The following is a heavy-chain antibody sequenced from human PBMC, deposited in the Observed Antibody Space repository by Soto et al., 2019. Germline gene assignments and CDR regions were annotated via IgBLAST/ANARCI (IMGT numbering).Heavy chain of an antibody. D-gene: IGHD4-17*01. CDR1: GFSPSTSGVG. Sequence: QITLKESGPTLVKPTQTLTLTCTFSGFSPSTSGVGMGWIRQPPEKALEWLALIYWDDDKRYSPSLKSRLTIIKDTSKNQVVLTMTNMDLVDTATYYCARHTTTDGYFDYWGQGTLVTVSS. V-gene: IGHV2-5*02. J-gene: IGHJ4*02. CDR3: ARHTTTDGYFDY. CDR2: IYWDDDK.